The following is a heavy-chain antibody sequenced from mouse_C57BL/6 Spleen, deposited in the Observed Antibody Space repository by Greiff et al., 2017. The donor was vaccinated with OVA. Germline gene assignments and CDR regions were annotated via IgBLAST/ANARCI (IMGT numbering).Heavy chain of an antibody. D-gene: IGHD3-2*02. J-gene: IGHJ2*01. Sequence: QVQLQQPGAELVKPGASVKMSCKASGYTFTSYWITWVKQRPGPGLEWIGDIYPGSGSTNYNEKFKSKATLTVDTSSSTAYMQLSSLTSEDSAVYYCAGQLRLLYYFDYWGQGTTLTVSS. CDR2: IYPGSGST. CDR1: GYTFTSYW. CDR3: AGQLRLLYYFDY. V-gene: IGHV1-55*01.